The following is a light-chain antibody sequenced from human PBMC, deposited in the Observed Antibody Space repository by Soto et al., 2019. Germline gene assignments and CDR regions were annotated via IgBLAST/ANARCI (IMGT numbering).Light chain of an antibody. CDR1: QGIRND. Sequence: AIQMTQSPSSLSASVGDRVTITCRASQGIRNDLGWYQQKPGKAPKLLIYAASSLQSGVPSRFSGSGSGTDFTLTISNLQPEDFATYYCLQDYNYPPYTFGQGTKLEIK. CDR2: AAS. CDR3: LQDYNYPPYT. J-gene: IGKJ2*01. V-gene: IGKV1-6*01.